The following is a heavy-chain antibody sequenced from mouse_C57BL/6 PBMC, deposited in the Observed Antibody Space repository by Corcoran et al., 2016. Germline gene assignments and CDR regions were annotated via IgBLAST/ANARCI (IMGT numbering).Heavy chain of an antibody. Sequence: QVQLQQPGTELVIPGASVKLSCKASGYTFTSYWMHWVKQKTGHGLEWIGEIDPSDSYTNYNQKFKGKSTLTVDKSSSTAYMQLSSLTSEDSAVYYCAREGNYYGSDYYAMYYWGQGISVTVSS. CDR2: IDPSDSYT. CDR3: AREGNYYGSDYYAMYY. V-gene: IGHV1-69*01. J-gene: IGHJ4*01. D-gene: IGHD1-1*01. CDR1: GYTFTSYW.